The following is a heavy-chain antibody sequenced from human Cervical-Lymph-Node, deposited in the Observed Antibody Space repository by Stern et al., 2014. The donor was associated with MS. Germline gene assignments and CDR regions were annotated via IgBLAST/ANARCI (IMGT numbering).Heavy chain of an antibody. CDR1: GYTLTSYY. V-gene: IGHV1-46*01. CDR2: INPSGGST. CDR3: ARDPYCSSPSCQGWFDP. Sequence: VQLVESGAEVKKPGASVKVSCKASGYTLTSYYMHWVRQAPGQGLEWMGIINPSGGSTSYAQKFQGRVTMTRDTSTSTVYMELSSLRSEDTAVYYCARDPYCSSPSCQGWFDPWGQGTLVTVSS. J-gene: IGHJ5*02. D-gene: IGHD2-2*01.